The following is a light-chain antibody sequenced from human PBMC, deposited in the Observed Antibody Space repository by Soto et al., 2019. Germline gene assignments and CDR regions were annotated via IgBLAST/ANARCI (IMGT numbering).Light chain of an antibody. CDR3: QQYGSSPRT. CDR2: GAS. V-gene: IGKV3-20*01. Sequence: EIVLTQSPGTLSLSPGERATLSCRASQSVSSSYLAWYQQKPGQAPRLLIYGASSRATGIPDRFSGSGSGTDFTLTSSRLEPEDFAVYYCQQYGSSPRTFGQGTKVEIQ. CDR1: QSVSSSY. J-gene: IGKJ1*01.